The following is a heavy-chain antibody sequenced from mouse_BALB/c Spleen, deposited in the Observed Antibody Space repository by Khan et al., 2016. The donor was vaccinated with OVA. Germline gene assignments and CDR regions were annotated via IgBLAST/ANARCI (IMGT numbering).Heavy chain of an antibody. J-gene: IGHJ4*01. V-gene: IGHV2-3*01. CDR3: AKFTPDYCSMDY. Sequence: QVQLQQSGPGLVAPSESLSITCTVSGFSLSSYGVNWVRQPPGKGLEWLGVIWGDGSTNYHSGLKSRLTINKDNSKSQVFLKLNSLQTYDTATYYCAKFTPDYCSMDYWGQGTSVTVSS. CDR1: GFSLSSYG. CDR2: IWGDGST. D-gene: IGHD2-12*01.